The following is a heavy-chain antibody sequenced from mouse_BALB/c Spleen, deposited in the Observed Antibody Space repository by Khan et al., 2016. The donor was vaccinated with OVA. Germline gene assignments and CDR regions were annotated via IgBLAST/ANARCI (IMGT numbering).Heavy chain of an antibody. CDR3: TREYWDVFAY. V-gene: IGHV14-3*02. Sequence: VQLQQSGAELVKPGASVKLSCTASGFNIKDTYMHWVKQRPEQGLEWIGRIDPANGNTKYDPKFQGKATIPADTSSNTAYLPLSSLTSEETAVYYCTREYWDVFAYWGEGALVTVAA. CDR1: GFNIKDTY. J-gene: IGHJ3*01. D-gene: IGHD4-1*01. CDR2: IDPANGNT.